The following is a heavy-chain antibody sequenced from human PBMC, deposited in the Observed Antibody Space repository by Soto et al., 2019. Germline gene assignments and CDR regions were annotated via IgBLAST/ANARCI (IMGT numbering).Heavy chain of an antibody. CDR3: ASAKRRNYYYYYGMDV. D-gene: IGHD1-1*01. CDR1: GGSISSGGYY. J-gene: IGHJ6*02. Sequence: TLSLTCTVSGGSISSGGYYWSWIRQHPGKGLEWIGYIYYSGSTYYNSSLKSRVTISVDTSKNQFSLKLSSVTAADTAVYYCASAKRRNYYYYYGMDVWGQGTTVTVSS. CDR2: IYYSGST. V-gene: IGHV4-31*03.